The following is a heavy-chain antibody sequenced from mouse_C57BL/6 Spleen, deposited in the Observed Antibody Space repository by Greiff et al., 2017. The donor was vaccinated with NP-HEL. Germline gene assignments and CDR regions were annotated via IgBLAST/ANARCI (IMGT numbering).Heavy chain of an antibody. J-gene: IGHJ3*01. CDR2: ISDGGSYT. V-gene: IGHV5-4*01. Sequence: EVHLVESGGGLVKPGGSLKLSCAASGFTFSSYAMSWVRQTPEKRLEWVATISDGGSYTYYPDNVKGRFTISRDNAKNNLYLQMSHLKSEDTAMDYCAREDYSNYWFAYWGQGTLVTVSA. CDR3: AREDYSNYWFAY. CDR1: GFTFSSYA. D-gene: IGHD2-5*01.